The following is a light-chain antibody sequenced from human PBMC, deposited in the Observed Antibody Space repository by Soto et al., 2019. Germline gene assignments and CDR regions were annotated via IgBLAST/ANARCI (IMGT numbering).Light chain of an antibody. CDR1: SSDVGGYND. Sequence: QSALTQPASVSGSPGQSITISCTGTSSDVGGYNDVSWYQQHPGKAPEFMIYDVSNRPSGVSNRFSGSKSGNTASLTISGRQAEDEADYYCSSYTSSSTYVFGTGTKLTVL. CDR2: DVS. CDR3: SSYTSSSTYV. J-gene: IGLJ1*01. V-gene: IGLV2-14*01.